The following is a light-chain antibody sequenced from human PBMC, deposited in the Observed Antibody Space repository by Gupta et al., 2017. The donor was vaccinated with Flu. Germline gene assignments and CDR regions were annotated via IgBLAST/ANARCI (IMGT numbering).Light chain of an antibody. Sequence: TNSDIGSYNYVSWYQQHPGKAPQLLIFDVTNRPSGVSNRFSGSKSGDTASLTISGLQAEDEADYYCSSCTSSTTLVFGGGTRLTVL. V-gene: IGLV2-14*01. CDR3: SSCTSSTTLV. J-gene: IGLJ2*01. CDR1: NSDIGSYNY. CDR2: DVT.